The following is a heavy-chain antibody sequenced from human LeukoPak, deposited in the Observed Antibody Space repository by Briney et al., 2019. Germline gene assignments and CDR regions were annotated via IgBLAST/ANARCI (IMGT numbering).Heavy chain of an antibody. CDR1: GGSISSYY. CDR2: IYYCGST. CDR3: ARGVYSYSDAFDI. J-gene: IGHJ3*02. D-gene: IGHD5-18*01. V-gene: IGHV4-59*01. Sequence: SETLSLTCTVSGGSISSYYWSWIRQPPGKGLEWIGYIYYCGSTNYNPSLKSRVTISVDTSKNQFSLKLSSMTAADTAVYYCARGVYSYSDAFDIWGQGTMVTVSS.